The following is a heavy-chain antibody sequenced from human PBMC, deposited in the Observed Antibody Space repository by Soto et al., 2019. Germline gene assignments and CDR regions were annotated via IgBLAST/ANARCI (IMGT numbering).Heavy chain of an antibody. J-gene: IGHJ6*03. D-gene: IGHD5-12*01. V-gene: IGHV4-59*01. CDR1: GGSISSYY. Sequence: SETLSLTCTVSGGSISSYYWSWIRQPPGKGLEWIGYIYYSGSTNYNPSLKSRVTISVDTSKNQFSLKLSSVTAADTAVYYCARGGRGWLRGQNYYYYMDVWGKGTTVTVSS. CDR3: ARGGRGWLRGQNYYYYMDV. CDR2: IYYSGST.